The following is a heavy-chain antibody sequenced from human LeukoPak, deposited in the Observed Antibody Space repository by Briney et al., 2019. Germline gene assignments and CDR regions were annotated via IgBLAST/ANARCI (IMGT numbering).Heavy chain of an antibody. CDR3: ARVMEGDYGAMDV. J-gene: IGHJ6*02. CDR1: GGSISSYY. D-gene: IGHD3-3*01. CDR2: IYYSGST. V-gene: IGHV4-59*01. Sequence: SETLSLTCTISGGSISSYYWSWIRQPPGKGLEWIGYIYYSGSTTYNPSLKSQVTISVDTSKNQFSLKLSSVTAADTAVYYCARVMEGDYGAMDVWGQGTTVAVSS.